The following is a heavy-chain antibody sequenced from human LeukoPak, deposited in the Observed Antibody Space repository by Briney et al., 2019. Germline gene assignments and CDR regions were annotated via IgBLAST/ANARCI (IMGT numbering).Heavy chain of an antibody. CDR3: ARALDCSSTTCYILLFDP. Sequence: PGGSLRLSCTASGFAFGDYAMSWFRQAPGAGLEWVGFIRKKTYGETTEYAASVIGRFSISRDDSKSIAYLQMNSLKTEDTAVYYCARALDCSSTTCYILLFDPWGQGTLVTVSS. D-gene: IGHD2-2*02. CDR2: IRKKTYGETT. CDR1: GFAFGDYA. V-gene: IGHV3-49*03. J-gene: IGHJ5*02.